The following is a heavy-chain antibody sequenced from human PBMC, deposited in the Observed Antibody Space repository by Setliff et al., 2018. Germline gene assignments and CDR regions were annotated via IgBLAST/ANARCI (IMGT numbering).Heavy chain of an antibody. CDR2: IKEDGSEK. J-gene: IGHJ4*02. CDR3: ARRHIGVIIGYYFDY. D-gene: IGHD3-3*01. Sequence: GGSLRLSCAASGFTFSNYWMSWVRQAPGKGLEWVANIKEDGSEKYYVDSVKGRFTISRDNAKNSLYLQMNSLRAEDTAVYYCARRHIGVIIGYYFDYWGQGTQVTVSS. CDR1: GFTFSNYW. V-gene: IGHV3-7*03.